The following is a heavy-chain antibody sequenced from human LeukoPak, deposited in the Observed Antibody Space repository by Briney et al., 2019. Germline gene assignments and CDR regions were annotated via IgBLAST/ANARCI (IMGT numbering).Heavy chain of an antibody. J-gene: IGHJ4*02. V-gene: IGHV1-2*02. CDR3: ARVGHYYDSSGYKKGGFDY. Sequence: ASVRVSCKPSGYIFTDYHLHWVRQAPGQGLEWMGWINPNSGGTNYAQKFQGRVTMTRDTSISTAYMELSRLRSDDTAVYYCARVGHYYDSSGYKKGGFDYWGQGTLVTVSS. CDR1: GYIFTDYH. CDR2: INPNSGGT. D-gene: IGHD3-22*01.